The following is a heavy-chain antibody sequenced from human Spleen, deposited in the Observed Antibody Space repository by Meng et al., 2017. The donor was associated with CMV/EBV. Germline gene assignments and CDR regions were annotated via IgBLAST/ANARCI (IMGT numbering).Heavy chain of an antibody. CDR3: TRGDNYFGSGSYF. Sequence: GESLKISCAASGFTFSNYWMHWVRQAPGKGLVWVSRISSDGSVTTYADSVKGRFTISRDNAKNTLYLQMNSLRVEDTAVYYCTRGDNYFGSGSYFWGQGTLVTVSS. CDR1: GFTFSNYW. CDR2: ISSDGSVT. J-gene: IGHJ4*02. V-gene: IGHV3-74*03. D-gene: IGHD3-10*01.